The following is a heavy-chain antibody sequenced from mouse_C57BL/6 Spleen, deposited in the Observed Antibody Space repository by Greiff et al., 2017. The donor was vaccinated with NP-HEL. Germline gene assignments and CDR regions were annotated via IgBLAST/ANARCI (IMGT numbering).Heavy chain of an antibody. J-gene: IGHJ2*01. CDR1: GYTFTSYW. Sequence: QVQLQQSGAELVKPGASVKLSCKASGYTFTSYWITWVKQRPGQGLEWIGDIYPGSGSTNYNEKFKSKATLTVDTSSNTAYMQLSSLTSEDSAVDYCARAASMVTSFDYWGQGTTLTVSA. CDR3: ARAASMVTSFDY. CDR2: IYPGSGST. V-gene: IGHV1-55*01. D-gene: IGHD2-2*01.